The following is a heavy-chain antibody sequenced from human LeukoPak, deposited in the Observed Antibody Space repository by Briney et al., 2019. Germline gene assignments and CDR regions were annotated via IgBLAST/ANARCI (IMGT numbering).Heavy chain of an antibody. CDR3: ARHLSPYSSSSSYYYGMDV. D-gene: IGHD6-6*01. Sequence: PGGSLRLSCAASGFTFSTYNMNWVRQAPGKGLEWVSSIGSSSGYIYYADSVRGRFTISRDTAKNSLYLQMNSLRAEDPAVYYCARHLSPYSSSSSYYYGMDVWGQGTTVTVSS. J-gene: IGHJ6*02. V-gene: IGHV3-21*01. CDR2: IGSSSGYI. CDR1: GFTFSTYN.